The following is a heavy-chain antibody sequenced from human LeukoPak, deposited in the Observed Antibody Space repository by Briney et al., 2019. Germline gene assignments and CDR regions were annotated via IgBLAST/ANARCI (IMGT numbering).Heavy chain of an antibody. CDR2: ISSSSGTI. CDR3: ARDLDGYNYFFDS. V-gene: IGHV3-48*01. CDR1: GFTFSSYE. Sequence: GGSLRLSCTASGFTFSSYEMNWVRQAPRKGLEWVSYISSSSGTIYYADSVKGRFTISRDNAKNSLYLRMNSLRAEDTAVYYCARDLDGYNYFFDSWGQGTLVTVSS. D-gene: IGHD5-24*01. J-gene: IGHJ4*02.